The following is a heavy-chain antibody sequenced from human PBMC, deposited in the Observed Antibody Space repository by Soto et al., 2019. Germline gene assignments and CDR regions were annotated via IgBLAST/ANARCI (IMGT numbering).Heavy chain of an antibody. CDR2: ICYSGST. D-gene: IGHD3-16*01. CDR1: GGSLNISC. CDR3: ARGAYYVST. Sequence: QVQLQESGPGLVKPSETLSLTCTVSGGSLNISCWSWIRQPPGKGLEWIGFICYSGSTKYNPSLESRVTMSVDPSKSYFSLKVSSVTAADTAVYYCARGAYYVSTWGHGTLVTVSS. J-gene: IGHJ5*01. V-gene: IGHV4-59*01.